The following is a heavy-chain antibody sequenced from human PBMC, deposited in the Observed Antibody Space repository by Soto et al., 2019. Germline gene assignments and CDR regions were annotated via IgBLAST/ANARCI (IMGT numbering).Heavy chain of an antibody. CDR2: ISAKHGNT. V-gene: IGHV1-18*01. CDR3: ARRGLLGVVILEDS. CDR1: GYIFTNYG. D-gene: IGHD3-3*01. J-gene: IGHJ4*02. Sequence: QVQLVQSGAEVKKPGASVRVSCKASGYIFTNYGISWVRQAPGQGLEWMGWISAKHGNTDYAQKLQDRVTMTIDTSTSTAYMELRSLRADDTAMYYCARRGLLGVVILEDSWGQGTLVTVSS.